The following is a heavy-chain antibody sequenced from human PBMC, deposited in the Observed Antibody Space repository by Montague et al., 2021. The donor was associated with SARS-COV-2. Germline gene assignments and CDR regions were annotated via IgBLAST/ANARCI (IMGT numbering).Heavy chain of an antibody. CDR1: GFSLSTPNVG. CDR2: IYSNGDK. V-gene: IGHV2-5*01. J-gene: IGHJ4*02. Sequence: PALVKPTQTLTLTCTFSGFSLSTPNVGVAWIRQPPGKALEWLAVIYSNGDKRYSPSLQRRLTITKDTSRNQVVVSLTNVDPLDTATYYCAHLIRYYDILTGIPFDYWGQGSQVTVSS. CDR3: AHLIRYYDILTGIPFDY. D-gene: IGHD3-9*01.